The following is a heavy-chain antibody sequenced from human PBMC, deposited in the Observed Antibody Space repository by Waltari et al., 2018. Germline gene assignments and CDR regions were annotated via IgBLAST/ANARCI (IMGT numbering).Heavy chain of an antibody. D-gene: IGHD3-22*01. J-gene: IGHJ6*02. V-gene: IGHV3-30*04. CDR1: EFTLSSYA. CDR3: ARDYCDRTNCHGMDV. CDR2: ISYNERNI. Sequence: QVQLVESGGGVVQPGRSLRLSGSASEFTLSSYAMQWVRQAQGKGLEWVAFISYNERNIYYVDSVKGRFIISRDNSKKMLYLQMNSLRTEDTAVYYCARDYCDRTNCHGMDVWGQGTTVTVSS.